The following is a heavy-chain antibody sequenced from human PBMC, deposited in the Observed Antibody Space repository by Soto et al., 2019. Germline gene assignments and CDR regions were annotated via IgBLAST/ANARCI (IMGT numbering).Heavy chain of an antibody. J-gene: IGHJ4*02. Sequence: GGSLRLSCAASGFTFSSYAMSWVRQAPGKGLEWVSAISGSGGSTYYADSVKGRFTISRDNSKNTLYLQMNSLRAEDTAVYYCAKDLTMIQWFGEIDYWGQGTLVTVSS. CDR1: GFTFSSYA. CDR2: ISGSGGST. CDR3: AKDLTMIQWFGEIDY. D-gene: IGHD3-22*01. V-gene: IGHV3-23*01.